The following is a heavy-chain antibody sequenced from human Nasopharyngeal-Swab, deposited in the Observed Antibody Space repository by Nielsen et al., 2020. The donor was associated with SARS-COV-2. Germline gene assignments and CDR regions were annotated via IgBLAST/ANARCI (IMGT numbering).Heavy chain of an antibody. CDR2: ISSSSSYI. D-gene: IGHD2/OR15-2a*01. CDR3: ARDSNGMDV. J-gene: IGHJ6*02. V-gene: IGHV3-21*01. Sequence: VRQAPGKGLEWVSSISSSSSYIYYADSVKGRFTISRDNAKNSLYLQMSSLRAEDTAVYYCARDSNGMDVWGQETTVTVSS.